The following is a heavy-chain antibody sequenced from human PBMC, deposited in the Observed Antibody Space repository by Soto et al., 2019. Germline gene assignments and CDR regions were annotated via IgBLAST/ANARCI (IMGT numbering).Heavy chain of an antibody. D-gene: IGHD2-21*01. CDR2: IYWDDDK. CDR1: AFSLSTSGVG. Sequence: QITLKESGPTLVKPTQTLTLTCTFSAFSLSTSGVGVGWIRQPPGKALEWLTFIYWDDDKRYRPSLKSRLTINEDTSKNPVVLTMTNMDPVDTATYYCARLVAAGITYYFDSLGQGTLVTVSS. J-gene: IGHJ4*02. V-gene: IGHV2-5*02. CDR3: ARLVAAGITYYFDS.